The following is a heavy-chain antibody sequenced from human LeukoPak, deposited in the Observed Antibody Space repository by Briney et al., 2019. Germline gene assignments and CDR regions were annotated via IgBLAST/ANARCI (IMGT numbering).Heavy chain of an antibody. V-gene: IGHV3-15*01. CDR2: IKSKTDGGTT. CDR1: GFTFSNAW. CDR3: TTGFVVPAAMSALSPIPYYYYYYYMDV. Sequence: GGSLRLSCAASGFTFSNAWMSWVRQAPGKGLEWVGRIKSKTDGGTTDYAAPVKGRFTISRDDSKNTLYLQMNSLKTEDTAVYYCTTGFVVPAAMSALSPIPYYYYYYYMDVWGKGTTVTISS. D-gene: IGHD2-2*01. J-gene: IGHJ6*03.